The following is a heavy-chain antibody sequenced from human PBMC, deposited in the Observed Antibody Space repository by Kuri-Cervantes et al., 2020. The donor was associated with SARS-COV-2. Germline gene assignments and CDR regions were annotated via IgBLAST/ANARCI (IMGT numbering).Heavy chain of an antibody. J-gene: IGHJ4*02. Sequence: GSLRLSCTVSGGSISGHSWIWTRQPPGKGLEWIGYIFPSASTNYNPSLKSRVTFSVDMSKNQFSLKLSSVTAADTAVYYCVENDYYDSSGYSHFDYWGQGTLVTVSS. CDR3: VENDYYDSSGYSHFDY. CDR2: IFPSAST. CDR1: GGSISGHS. V-gene: IGHV4-4*08. D-gene: IGHD3-22*01.